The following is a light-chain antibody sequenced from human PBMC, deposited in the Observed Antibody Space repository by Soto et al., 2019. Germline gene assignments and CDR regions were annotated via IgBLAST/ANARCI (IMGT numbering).Light chain of an antibody. CDR2: GAS. CDR3: QQYNDWPRT. J-gene: IGKJ1*01. CDR1: QSVSDS. V-gene: IGKV3-15*01. Sequence: EIVMTQSPSTLSVSPGERATPSCRASQSVSDSLAWYQQKPGQAPRLLIYGASTRATGVPARFSGSGSGTEFTLTISSLQSEDFAYYYCQQYNDWPRTFGQGTKVDIK.